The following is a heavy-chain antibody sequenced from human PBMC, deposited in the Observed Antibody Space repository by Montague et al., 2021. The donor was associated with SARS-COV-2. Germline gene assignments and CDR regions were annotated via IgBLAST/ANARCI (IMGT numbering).Heavy chain of an antibody. CDR2: IFHSGTT. Sequence: SETLSLTCSVSGGSIVTGDYYWAWSRQPPGKGLEWIGSIFHSGTTYYAPSLRGRVTISADTSKNQFSLKLNFVTAADTAFYYCVREYTGSSQASWGQGTLVTVSS. CDR1: GGSIVTGDYY. V-gene: IGHV4-39*02. D-gene: IGHD6-6*01. CDR3: VREYTGSSQAS. J-gene: IGHJ5*02.